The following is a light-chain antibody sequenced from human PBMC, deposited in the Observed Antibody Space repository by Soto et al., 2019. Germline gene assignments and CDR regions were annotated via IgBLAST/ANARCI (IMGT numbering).Light chain of an antibody. CDR1: QDIAIY. J-gene: IGKJ4*01. CDR3: QQLRMYPST. CDR2: AAS. V-gene: IGKV1-9*01. Sequence: IQLTQSPSSLSASVVDRVTITCLASQDIAIYLAWYQQKPGEAPKLLIYAASTLYGGVPSRFSGSGSGTDFALTITSLQAEDFATYYCQQLRMYPSTFGGGTKVDI.